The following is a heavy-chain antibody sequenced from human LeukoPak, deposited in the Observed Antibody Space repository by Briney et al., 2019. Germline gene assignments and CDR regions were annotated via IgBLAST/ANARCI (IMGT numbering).Heavy chain of an antibody. V-gene: IGHV3-9*01. CDR1: GFTFDDYA. D-gene: IGHD6-19*01. CDR3: AKGDSSGWYEYNWFDP. CDR2: ISWNSGSI. Sequence: GGSRRLSCAASGFTFDDYAMHWVRQAPGKGLEWVSGISWNSGSIGYADSVKGRFTISRDNAKNSLYLQMNSLRAEDTALYYCAKGDSSGWYEYNWFDPWGQGTLVTVSS. J-gene: IGHJ5*02.